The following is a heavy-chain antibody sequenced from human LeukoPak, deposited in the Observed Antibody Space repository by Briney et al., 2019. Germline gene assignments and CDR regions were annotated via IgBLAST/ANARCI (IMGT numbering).Heavy chain of an antibody. J-gene: IGHJ4*02. CDR2: ISNDGSET. CDR3: AKSWDTVTRGRTYFDY. Sequence: GGSLRLSRVASGFIFSRYGMHWVRQAPGKGLEWVAIISNDGSETYYVDSEKGRFTISRDNSKNMLYLQMNSLRAEDTAVYYCAKSWDTVTRGRTYFDYWGQGTLVTASS. CDR1: GFIFSRYG. V-gene: IGHV3-30*18. D-gene: IGHD4-17*01.